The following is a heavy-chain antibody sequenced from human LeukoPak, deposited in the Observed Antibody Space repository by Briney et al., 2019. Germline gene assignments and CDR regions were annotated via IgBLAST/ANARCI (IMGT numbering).Heavy chain of an antibody. CDR3: ARPVVWDAFDI. Sequence: PGGSLRLSCAASGFTISSYEMNWVRQAPGKGLEWVSYISSSGSTIYYADSVKGRFTISRDNAKNSLYLQMNSLRAEDTAVYYCARPVVWDAFDIWGQGTMVTVSS. CDR2: ISSSGSTI. D-gene: IGHD2-15*01. V-gene: IGHV3-48*03. J-gene: IGHJ3*02. CDR1: GFTISSYE.